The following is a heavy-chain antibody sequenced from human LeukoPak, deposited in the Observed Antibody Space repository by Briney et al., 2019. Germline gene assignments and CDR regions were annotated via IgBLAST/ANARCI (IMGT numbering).Heavy chain of an antibody. D-gene: IGHD6-13*01. J-gene: IGHJ6*02. Sequence: SETLSLTCTVSGGSISSGGYYWSWIRQHPGKGLEWIGYIYYSGSTYYNPSLKSRVTISVDTSKNQFSLKLSSVTAADTAVYYCARDSYPGYSSSWYLAYYYYGMDVWGQGTTVTVSS. V-gene: IGHV4-31*03. CDR1: GGSISSGGYY. CDR2: IYYSGST. CDR3: ARDSYPGYSSSWYLAYYYYGMDV.